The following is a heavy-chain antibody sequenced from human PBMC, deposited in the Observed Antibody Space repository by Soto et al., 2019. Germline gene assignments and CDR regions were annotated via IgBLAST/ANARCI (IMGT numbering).Heavy chain of an antibody. J-gene: IGHJ6*03. D-gene: IGHD5-12*01. CDR1: GGTFSSYT. V-gene: IGHV1-69*02. CDR3: ARGYSGSSLYYYYMDV. CDR2: IIPILGIA. Sequence: SVKVSCKASGGTFSSYTISWVRQAPGQGLEWMGRIIPILGIANYAQKFQGRVTITADKSTSTAYMELSSLRSEDTAVYYCARGYSGSSLYYYYMDVWGKGTTVTVSS.